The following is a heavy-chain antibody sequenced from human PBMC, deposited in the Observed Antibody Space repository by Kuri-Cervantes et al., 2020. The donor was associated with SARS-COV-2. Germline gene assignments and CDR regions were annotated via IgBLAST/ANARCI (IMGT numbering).Heavy chain of an antibody. CDR2: ISSSGSTI. CDR3: AKDWGSGWPDAFDI. V-gene: IGHV3-11*01. Sequence: GESLKISCAASGFTFSDYYMSWIRQAPGKGLEWVSYISSSGSTIYYADFEKGRFTITRDNAKNSLYLQMNSLSAEDTAVYYCAKDWGSGWPDAFDIWGQGTMVTVSS. J-gene: IGHJ3*02. D-gene: IGHD6-19*01. CDR1: GFTFSDYY.